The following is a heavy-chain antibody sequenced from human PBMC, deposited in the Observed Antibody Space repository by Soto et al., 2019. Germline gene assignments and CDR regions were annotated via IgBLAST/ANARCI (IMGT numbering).Heavy chain of an antibody. V-gene: IGHV1-69*13. J-gene: IGHJ6*02. Sequence: SVKVSCKASGGTFSSYRINWVRQAPGQGLEWVGGIVPIYRTADYAQKFQGRVTITADESARTSYMELRSLKSQDTAVYYCARMRTGYSSRWEGMDVWGQGTTVTVSS. CDR3: ARMRTGYSSRWEGMDV. CDR2: IVPIYRTA. D-gene: IGHD6-13*01. CDR1: GGTFSSYR.